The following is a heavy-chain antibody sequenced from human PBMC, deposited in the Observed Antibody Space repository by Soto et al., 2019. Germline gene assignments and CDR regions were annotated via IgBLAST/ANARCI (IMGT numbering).Heavy chain of an antibody. D-gene: IGHD3-16*01. V-gene: IGHV1-46*01. Sequence: QVQLVQYGTEVRKPGASVKVSCKASGYILTRYYMNWIRQAPGQGLEWMGVINPSYGTPTYTQKFQGRVTMTSDTSTSTVFLELSSLRYEDTAVYYCASVGWGKAEAPADFWGQGTLVSVSA. CDR3: ASVGWGKAEAPADF. J-gene: IGHJ4*02. CDR2: INPSYGTP. CDR1: GYILTRYY.